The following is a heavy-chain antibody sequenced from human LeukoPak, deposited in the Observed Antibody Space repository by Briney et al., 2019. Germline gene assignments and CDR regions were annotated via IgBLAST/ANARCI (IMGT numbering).Heavy chain of an antibody. CDR2: IYYSGST. Sequence: PSETLSLTCTVSGGSISSYYWSWIRQPPGKGLEWIGYIYYSGSTNYNPSLKSRVTISVDTSKNQFSLKLSSVTAADTAVYYCARHGYYDYVWGSYRRSYYFDYWGQGTLVTVSS. CDR1: GGSISSYY. V-gene: IGHV4-59*08. J-gene: IGHJ4*02. CDR3: ARHGYYDYVWGSYRRSYYFDY. D-gene: IGHD3-16*02.